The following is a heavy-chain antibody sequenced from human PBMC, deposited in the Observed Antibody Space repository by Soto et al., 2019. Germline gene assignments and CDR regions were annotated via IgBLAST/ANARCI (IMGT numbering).Heavy chain of an antibody. V-gene: IGHV3-21*01. J-gene: IGHJ4*02. CDR3: ARVAY. CDR1: GFTFSRDS. CDR2: ISSGSSDT. Sequence: GGSLSLSCEASGFTFSRDSMNWVRQVPGKGLEWVATISSGSSDTWYADSLKGRFIISRDNAQSSLFFQMTTLRPEDRAMYYSARVAYWGPGTQVTVSS.